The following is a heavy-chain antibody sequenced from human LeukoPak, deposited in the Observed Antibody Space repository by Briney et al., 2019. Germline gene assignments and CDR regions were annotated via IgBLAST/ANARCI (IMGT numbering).Heavy chain of an antibody. J-gene: IGHJ5*01. CDR2: IKSKSDGGTT. V-gene: IGHV3-15*01. D-gene: IGHD6-13*01. CDR3: TTDGLYSIDS. CDR1: GFTFSYAW. Sequence: PGGSLILSCAASGFTFSYAWMTWVRQAPGKGLEWVGRIKSKSDGGTTDYAAPVKGRFSISRDDSKNTLYLQMNSLKSEDTGVYFCTTDGLYSIDSWGQGTLVTVSS.